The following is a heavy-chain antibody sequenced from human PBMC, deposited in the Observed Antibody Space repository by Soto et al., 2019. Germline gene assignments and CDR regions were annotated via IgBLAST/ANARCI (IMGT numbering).Heavy chain of an antibody. Sequence: QVQLVESGGGVVQPGRSLRLSCAASGFTFSSYGMHWVRQAPGKGLEWVAVIWYDGSNKYYAESVKGRFTISRDNSKNTLYLQMNSLRAEDTAVYYCASDTRSPYYYYYGMDVWGQGTTVTVSS. CDR3: ASDTRSPYYYYYGMDV. V-gene: IGHV3-33*01. CDR1: GFTFSSYG. CDR2: IWYDGSNK. D-gene: IGHD1-1*01. J-gene: IGHJ6*02.